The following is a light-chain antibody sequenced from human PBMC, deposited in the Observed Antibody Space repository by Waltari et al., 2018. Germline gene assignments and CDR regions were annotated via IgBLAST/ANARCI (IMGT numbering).Light chain of an antibody. Sequence: DIVMTQSPDSLPVSLGERATINCKSSQSVLYSFNNKTYLAWYQQKPGHSPKLLISWASTRESGVPDRFSGSGSGTDFTLTISSLQAEDVAVYYCQQYYTNPITFGPGTKVELK. J-gene: IGKJ3*01. CDR1: QSVLYSFNNKTY. CDR3: QQYYTNPIT. CDR2: WAS. V-gene: IGKV4-1*01.